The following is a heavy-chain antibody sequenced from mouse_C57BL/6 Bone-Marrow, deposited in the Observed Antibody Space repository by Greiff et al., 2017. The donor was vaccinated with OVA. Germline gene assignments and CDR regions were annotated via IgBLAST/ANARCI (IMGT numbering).Heavy chain of an antibody. CDR1: GFTFSDAW. CDR3: TREGVTPPSWYFDV. D-gene: IGHD2-2*01. CDR2: IRNKANNHAT. J-gene: IGHJ1*03. V-gene: IGHV6-6*01. Sequence: EVQRVESGGGLVQPGGSMKLSCAASGFTFSDAWMDWVRQSPEKGLEWVAEIRNKANNHATYYAESVKGRFTISRDDSKSSVYLQMNSLRAEDTGIYYCTREGVTPPSWYFDVWGTGTTVTVSS.